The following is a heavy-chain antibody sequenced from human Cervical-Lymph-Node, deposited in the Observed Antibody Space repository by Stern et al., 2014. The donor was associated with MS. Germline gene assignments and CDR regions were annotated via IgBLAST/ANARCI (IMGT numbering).Heavy chain of an antibody. J-gene: IGHJ6*02. V-gene: IGHV5-51*04. Sequence: EVQLVESGAEVKKPGESLKISCKGSGYSFTSYWIGWVRQMPGKSLEWMGIIYPGASDTRYCPSFQRQVTNSAEKPIKNAYLQWSSLRASDTAMYYCATLGTGLIRIGTRNYYYDGMDVWGQGTTVTVSS. CDR1: GYSFTSYW. CDR3: ATLGTGLIRIGTRNYYYDGMDV. D-gene: IGHD3-16*01. CDR2: IYPGASDT.